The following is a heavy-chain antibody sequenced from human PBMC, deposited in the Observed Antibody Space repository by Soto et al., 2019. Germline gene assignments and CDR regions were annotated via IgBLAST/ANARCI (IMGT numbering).Heavy chain of an antibody. CDR1: GGTFSSYA. CDR3: ARSQGSSTSLEIYYYYYYGMDV. CDR2: IIPISDTT. V-gene: IGHV1-69*01. D-gene: IGHD2-2*01. J-gene: IGHJ6*02. Sequence: QVQLLQSGAEVKKPGSSVKVSCKASGGTFSSYAISWVRQAHGQGLEWMGGIIPISDTTNYAQKFQGRVTITADESTSTAYMELSSLRSEDTAVYYCARSQGSSTSLEIYYYYYYGMDVWGQGTTVTVSS.